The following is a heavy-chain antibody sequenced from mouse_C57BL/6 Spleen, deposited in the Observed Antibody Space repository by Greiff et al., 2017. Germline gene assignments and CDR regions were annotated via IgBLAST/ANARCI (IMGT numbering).Heavy chain of an antibody. CDR3: ARYRRYGSSYDYFDY. D-gene: IGHD1-1*01. Sequence: EVKRQESGGGLVKPGGSLKLSCAASGFTFSSYAMSWVRQTPEKRLEWVATISDGGSYTYSPDNVKGRFTISRDNAKNNLYLQMRHLKSEDTDMYYCARYRRYGSSYDYFDYWGQGTTLTVSS. J-gene: IGHJ2*01. V-gene: IGHV5-4*03. CDR1: GFTFSSYA. CDR2: ISDGGSYT.